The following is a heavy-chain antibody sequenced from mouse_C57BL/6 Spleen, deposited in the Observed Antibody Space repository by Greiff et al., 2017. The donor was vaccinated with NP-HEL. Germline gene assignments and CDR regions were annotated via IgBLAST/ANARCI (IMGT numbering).Heavy chain of an antibody. CDR2: IDPETGGT. CDR3: TYYYYGSSYYFDY. Sequence: VQLQQSGAELVRPGASVTLSCKASGYTFTDYEMHWVKQTPVHGLEWIGAIDPETGGTASNQKIKGKAILTADKSSSTAYMELRSLTSEDSAVYYCTYYYYGSSYYFDYWGQGTTLTVSS. V-gene: IGHV1-15*01. D-gene: IGHD1-1*01. CDR1: GYTFTDYE. J-gene: IGHJ2*01.